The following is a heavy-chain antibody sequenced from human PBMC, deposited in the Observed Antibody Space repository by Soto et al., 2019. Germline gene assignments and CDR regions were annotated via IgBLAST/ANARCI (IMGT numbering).Heavy chain of an antibody. J-gene: IGHJ1*01. D-gene: IGHD3-22*01. CDR2: IWYDGSNK. CDR1: GFTFSSYG. V-gene: IGHV3-33*01. CDR3: ARATGDSSGYYFLSQLQQ. Sequence: QVQLVESGGGVVQPGRSLRLSCAASGFTFSSYGMHWVRQAPGKGLEWVAGIWYDGSNKYYADSVKGRFTISRDNSTNTPYLHMHIPMAEDTAVYYRARATGDSSGYYFLSQLQQCVQGTLVTVSS.